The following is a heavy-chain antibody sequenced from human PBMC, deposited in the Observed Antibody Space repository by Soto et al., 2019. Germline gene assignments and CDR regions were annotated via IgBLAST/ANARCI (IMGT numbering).Heavy chain of an antibody. Sequence: SETLSLTCTVSGGSISSSSYYWGWIRQPPGKGLEWIGSIYYSGSTYYNPSLKSRVTISVDTSKNQFSLKLSSVTAADTALYYCARPKAYYYDSSGYFDYWGQGTLVTVSS. CDR2: IYYSGST. CDR1: GGSISSSSYY. CDR3: ARPKAYYYDSSGYFDY. D-gene: IGHD3-22*01. V-gene: IGHV4-39*01. J-gene: IGHJ4*02.